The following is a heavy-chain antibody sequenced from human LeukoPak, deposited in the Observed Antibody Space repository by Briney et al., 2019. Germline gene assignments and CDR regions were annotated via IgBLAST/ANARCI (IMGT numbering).Heavy chain of an antibody. CDR3: ATPHYNWRYGGNSGGGY. CDR2: IYYSGST. Sequence: PSETLSLTCTVSGVSISSYYWSWIRQPPGKGLEWIGYIYYSGSTNYNPSLKSRVTISVDTSKNQFSLKLSSVTAADTAVYYCATPHYNWRYGGNSGGGYWGQGTLVTVSS. J-gene: IGHJ4*02. CDR1: GVSISSYY. D-gene: IGHD4-23*01. V-gene: IGHV4-59*08.